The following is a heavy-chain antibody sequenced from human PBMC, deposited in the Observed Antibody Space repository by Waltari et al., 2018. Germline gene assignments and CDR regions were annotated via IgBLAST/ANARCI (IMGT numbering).Heavy chain of an antibody. Sequence: QLQLQESGPGLVKPSETLSLTRTVSGGSISSSSYYWGWIRQPPGKGLEWIGSIYYSGSTYYNPSLKSRVTISVDTSKNQFSLKLSSVTAADTAVYYCASFYDFWSGTTWGQGTLVTVSS. CDR3: ASFYDFWSGTT. CDR1: GGSISSSSYY. CDR2: IYYSGST. J-gene: IGHJ5*02. V-gene: IGHV4-39*01. D-gene: IGHD3-3*01.